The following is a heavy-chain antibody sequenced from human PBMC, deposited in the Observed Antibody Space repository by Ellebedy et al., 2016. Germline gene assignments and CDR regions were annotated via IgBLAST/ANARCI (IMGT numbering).Heavy chain of an antibody. CDR2: IYDSGAT. V-gene: IGHV3-66*01. Sequence: GGSLRLSCAVSGFTVSSNYMSWVRQAPGKGLEWVSIIYDSGATFYPDSVKGRFTISGDNSKNSLYLQMNSLRAEDTAVYYCARIYCGGGGCYYDFWGQGTLVTVSS. CDR3: ARIYCGGGGCYYDF. J-gene: IGHJ4*02. D-gene: IGHD2-15*01. CDR1: GFTVSSNY.